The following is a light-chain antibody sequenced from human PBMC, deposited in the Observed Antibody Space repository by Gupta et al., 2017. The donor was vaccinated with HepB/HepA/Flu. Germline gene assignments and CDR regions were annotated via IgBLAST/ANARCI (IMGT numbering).Light chain of an antibody. Sequence: DIQLTQSPSFLSASLGDTVTITCRASPGIRSHLAWLQQHPGRAPKLLISSASTLQSGVPSRFSGSGSGTEFTLTISNLQPEDSATFFCLHFDHYPLSFGGGTKVAIK. CDR2: SAS. CDR1: PGIRSH. J-gene: IGKJ4*01. V-gene: IGKV1-9*01. CDR3: LHFDHYPLS.